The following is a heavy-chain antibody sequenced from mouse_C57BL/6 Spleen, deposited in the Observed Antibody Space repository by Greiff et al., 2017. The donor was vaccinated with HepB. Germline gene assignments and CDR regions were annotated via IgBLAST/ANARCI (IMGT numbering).Heavy chain of an antibody. CDR2: IYPRDGST. D-gene: IGHD1-1*01. CDR3: ARGGTTVVAPYFDY. J-gene: IGHJ2*01. V-gene: IGHV1-85*01. Sequence: QVQLKESGPELVKPGASVKLSCKASGYTFTSYDINWVKQRPGQGLEWIGWIYPRDGSTKYNEKFKGKATLTVDTSSSTAYMELNSLTSEESAVYVCARGGTTVVAPYFDYWGQGTTLTVSS. CDR1: GYTFTSYD.